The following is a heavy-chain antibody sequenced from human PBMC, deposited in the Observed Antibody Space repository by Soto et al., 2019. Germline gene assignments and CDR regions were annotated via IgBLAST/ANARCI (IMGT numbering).Heavy chain of an antibody. CDR1: GFTFSSYG. V-gene: IGHV3-30*18. CDR3: AKDLGGESYWYVDL. D-gene: IGHD2-21*01. J-gene: IGHJ2*01. CDR2: ISYDGSNK. Sequence: QVQLVESGGGVVQPGRSLRLSCAASGFTFSSYGMHWVRQAPGKGLEWVAVISYDGSNKYYADSVKGRFTISRDNSKNTLYLQMNSLRAEDTAVYYCAKDLGGESYWYVDLWGRGTLVTVSS.